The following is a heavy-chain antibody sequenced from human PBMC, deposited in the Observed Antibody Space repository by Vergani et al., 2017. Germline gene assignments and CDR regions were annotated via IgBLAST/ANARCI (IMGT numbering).Heavy chain of an antibody. D-gene: IGHD6-13*01. CDR3: ARDLGQQLRWFDP. V-gene: IGHV4-31*03. J-gene: IGHJ5*02. Sequence: QVQLEESGPGLVKPSQTLSLTCTVSGGSISSGGYYWSWIRQHPGKGLEWIGYIYYSGSTYYNPSLKSRVTISVDTSKNQFSLKLSSVTAADTAVYYCARDLGQQLRWFDPWGQGTLVTVSS. CDR2: IYYSGST. CDR1: GGSISSGGYY.